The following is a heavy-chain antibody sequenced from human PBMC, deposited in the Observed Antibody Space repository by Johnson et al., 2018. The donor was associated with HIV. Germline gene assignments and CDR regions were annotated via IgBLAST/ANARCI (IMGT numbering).Heavy chain of an antibody. D-gene: IGHD3-22*01. CDR3: AKDSGYYDSSGYGAFDI. CDR1: GFTFSNAW. Sequence: QVQLVEYGGGLVQPGGSLRLSCAASGFTFSNAWMSWVRQAPGKGLEWVAFIRYDGSNKYYADSVKGRFTISRDNSKNTLYLQMNSLRAEDTAVYYCAKDSGYYDSSGYGAFDIWGQGTMVTVSS. J-gene: IGHJ3*02. V-gene: IGHV3-30*02. CDR2: IRYDGSNK.